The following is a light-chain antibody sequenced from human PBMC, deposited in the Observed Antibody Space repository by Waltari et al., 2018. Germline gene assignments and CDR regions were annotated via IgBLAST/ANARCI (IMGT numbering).Light chain of an antibody. CDR1: QSISSY. CDR2: AAS. J-gene: IGKJ4*01. Sequence: DIQMTQSPSSLSASVGDRVTITCRASQSISSYLNWYQQKPGKAPKHLIYAASSLQSGVPSRIISSGSGTNFTLTISSLQPEDDATNYCQQRYSTTPTFGEGTKVEIK. CDR3: QQRYSTTPT. V-gene: IGKV1-39*01.